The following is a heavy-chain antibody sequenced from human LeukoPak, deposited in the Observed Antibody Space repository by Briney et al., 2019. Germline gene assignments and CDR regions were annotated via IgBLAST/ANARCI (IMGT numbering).Heavy chain of an antibody. CDR1: GGSISSGGYY. CDR3: ARDPTGPTGAFDI. V-gene: IGHV4-31*03. J-gene: IGHJ3*02. Sequence: PSETLSLTCTVSGGSISSGGYYWTWIRQHPGKGLEWIGYIYYSGTYYNPSLKSRVSISEDTSKNQFSLKLTSVTAADTAVYYCARDPTGPTGAFDIWGQGTMVTVSS. CDR2: IYYSGT. D-gene: IGHD1-1*01.